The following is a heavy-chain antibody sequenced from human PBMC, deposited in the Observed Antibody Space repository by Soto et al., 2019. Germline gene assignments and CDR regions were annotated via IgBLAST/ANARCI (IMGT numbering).Heavy chain of an antibody. Sequence: GGSRRLSCAASGFTFGNAWMSWFRQAPGKGREGVGRIKSKTDGGTTDYAAPVKGRFTISRDDSKNTLYLQMNSLKTEDTAVYYCTTDRYYDSSGYYYYYYYGMDVWGQGTTVTVSS. D-gene: IGHD3-22*01. V-gene: IGHV3-15*01. CDR2: IKSKTDGGTT. J-gene: IGHJ6*02. CDR1: GFTFGNAW. CDR3: TTDRYYDSSGYYYYYYYGMDV.